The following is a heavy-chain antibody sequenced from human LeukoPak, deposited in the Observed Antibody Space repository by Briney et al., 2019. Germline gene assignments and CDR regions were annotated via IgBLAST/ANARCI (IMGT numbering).Heavy chain of an antibody. V-gene: IGHV3-11*01. CDR1: GFTFSDYY. D-gene: IGHD1-26*01. CDR2: ISSSGSTI. CDR3: ARFEMWELPHYGMDV. Sequence: GGSLRLSCAASGFTFSDYYMSWIRQAPGKGLEWVSYISSSGSTIYYADSVKGRFTISRDNAKNSLYLQMNSLRAEDTAVYYCARFEMWELPHYGMDVWGQGTTVTVSS. J-gene: IGHJ6*02.